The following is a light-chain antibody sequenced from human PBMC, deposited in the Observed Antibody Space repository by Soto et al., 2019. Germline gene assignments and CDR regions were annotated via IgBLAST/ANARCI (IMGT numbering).Light chain of an antibody. CDR3: QQYESLPLT. V-gene: IGKV1-33*01. J-gene: IGKJ5*01. CDR1: QDINKN. CDR2: NAS. Sequence: IHMTQSPSSLSASVGDRVTITCQASQDINKNLIWYQQKPGKAPKLLIYNASDLETGVPSRFSGSGSGTGFTFTISSLQPEDFATYYCQQYESLPLTFGQGTRLEIK.